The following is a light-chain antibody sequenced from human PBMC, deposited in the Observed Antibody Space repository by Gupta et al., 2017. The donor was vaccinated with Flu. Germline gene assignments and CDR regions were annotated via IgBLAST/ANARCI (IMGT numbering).Light chain of an antibody. CDR3: HQNGKTPTA. CDR1: LSIRRSY. Sequence: EIALTQSPDTLSLSPGERATLSCRASLSIRRSYLACHQQKLGQAPRLLIHGASSRATGIPDRFSGSGSGAEFTLTISMLDAEDSAVYYCHQNGKTPTAFGQGTKLEIK. V-gene: IGKV3-20*01. CDR2: GAS. J-gene: IGKJ1*01.